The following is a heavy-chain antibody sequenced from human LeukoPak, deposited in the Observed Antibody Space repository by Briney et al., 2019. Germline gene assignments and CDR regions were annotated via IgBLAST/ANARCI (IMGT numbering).Heavy chain of an antibody. CDR3: AADYGGKLDYYYYYYMDV. V-gene: IGHV4-61*02. Sequence: SQTLSLTCTVSGGSISSGSYYWSWIRQPAGKGLGWIGRIYTSGSTNYNPSLKSRVTISVDTSKNQFSLKLSSVTAADTAVYYCAADYGGKLDYYYYYYMDVWGKGTTVTVSS. J-gene: IGHJ6*03. D-gene: IGHD4-23*01. CDR1: GGSISSGSYY. CDR2: IYTSGST.